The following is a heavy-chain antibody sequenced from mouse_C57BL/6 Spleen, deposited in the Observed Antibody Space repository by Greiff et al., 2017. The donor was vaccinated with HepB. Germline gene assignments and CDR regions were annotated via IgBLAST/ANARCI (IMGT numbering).Heavy chain of an antibody. D-gene: IGHD2-4*01. Sequence: QVQLKESGAELVKPGASVKMSCKASGYTFTTYPIEWMKQNHGKSLEWIGNFHPYNDDTKYNEKFKGKATLTVEKSSSTVYLELSRLTSDDSAVYYCARIYYDYDEGYYFDYWGQGTTLTVSS. J-gene: IGHJ2*01. V-gene: IGHV1-47*01. CDR3: ARIYYDYDEGYYFDY. CDR2: FHPYNDDT. CDR1: GYTFTTYP.